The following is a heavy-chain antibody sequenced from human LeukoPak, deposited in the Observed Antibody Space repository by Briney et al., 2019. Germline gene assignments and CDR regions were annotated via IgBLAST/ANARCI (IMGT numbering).Heavy chain of an antibody. CDR1: GFTFSNYA. CDR3: AEYDSSSYYYRSTNY. V-gene: IGHV3-23*01. CDR2: LRGDGET. D-gene: IGHD3-22*01. J-gene: IGHJ4*02. Sequence: GGSLRLSCAASGFTFSNYAMSWVRQAPAGGLEWVSSLRGDGETFYADSVKGRFTLSRDDSRNTVYLQLNNLRVEDTAVYYCAEYDSSSYYYRSTNYWGQGTQVTVSS.